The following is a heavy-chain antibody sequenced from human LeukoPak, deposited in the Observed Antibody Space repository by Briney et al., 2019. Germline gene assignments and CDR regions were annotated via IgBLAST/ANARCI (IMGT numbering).Heavy chain of an antibody. CDR1: GFTVSSNY. Sequence: PGGSLRLSCAASGFTVSSNYMSWVRQAPGKGLEWVSVIYSGGSTYYADSVKGRFTISRDNSKNTLYLQMNSLRAEDTAVYYCARVDNWNDVSYYFGYWGQGTLVTVSS. V-gene: IGHV3-53*01. D-gene: IGHD1-20*01. J-gene: IGHJ4*02. CDR2: IYSGGST. CDR3: ARVDNWNDVSYYFGY.